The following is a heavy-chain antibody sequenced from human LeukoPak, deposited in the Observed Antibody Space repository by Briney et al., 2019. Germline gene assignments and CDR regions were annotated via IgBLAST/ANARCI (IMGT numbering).Heavy chain of an antibody. CDR3: ARDHGKD. J-gene: IGHJ4*02. CDR1: GFTFSSYA. Sequence: GGSLRLSCAASGFTFSSYAMSWVRQAPGKGLEWVSAISSSSSTIYYADSVKGRFTISRDNAKNSLYLQMNSLRAEDTAVYYCARDHGKDWGQGTLVTVSS. V-gene: IGHV3-48*01. CDR2: ISSSSSTI.